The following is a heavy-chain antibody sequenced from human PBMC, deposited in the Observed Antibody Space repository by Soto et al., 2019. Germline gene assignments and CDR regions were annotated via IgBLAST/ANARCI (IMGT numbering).Heavy chain of an antibody. CDR2: VSGSGDKT. D-gene: IGHD5-18*01. CDR3: AKDRDMVNTRRYFYAMDV. Sequence: PGGSLSPSCESLGFTLRSYVLFWVRQAPGKGLEWISSVSGSGDKTYYADPVKSRFTISRDDSKIELYMQMNSLRVEDTAVYYCAKDRDMVNTRRYFYAMDVWGQGTTVTVSS. V-gene: IGHV3-23*01. J-gene: IGHJ6*02. CDR1: GFTLRSYV.